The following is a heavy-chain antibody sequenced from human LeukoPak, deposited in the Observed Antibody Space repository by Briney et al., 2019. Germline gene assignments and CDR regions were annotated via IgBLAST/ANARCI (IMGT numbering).Heavy chain of an antibody. CDR3: AKVHYYDSSGSIFDY. J-gene: IGHJ4*02. CDR1: GFTFDDYA. V-gene: IGHV3-43*02. Sequence: GGSLRLSCAASGFTFDDYAMHWVRQAPGQGLEWVALISGDGGSTYYADSVKGRFTISRDNSKNSLYLQMNSPRTEDTALYYCAKVHYYDSSGSIFDYWGQGTLVTVSS. CDR2: ISGDGGST. D-gene: IGHD3-22*01.